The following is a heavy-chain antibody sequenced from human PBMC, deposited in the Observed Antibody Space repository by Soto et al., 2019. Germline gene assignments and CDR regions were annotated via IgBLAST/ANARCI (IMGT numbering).Heavy chain of an antibody. CDR2: INPNSGGT. CDR3: ARGADIVATISARAKIDY. V-gene: IGHV1-2*04. Sequence: EASVKVSCKASGYTFTGYYMHWVRQAPGQGLEWMGWINPNSGGTNYAQKFQGWVTMTRDTSISTAYMELSRLRSDDTAVYYCARGADIVATISARAKIDYWGQGTLVTVSS. J-gene: IGHJ4*02. CDR1: GYTFTGYY. D-gene: IGHD5-12*01.